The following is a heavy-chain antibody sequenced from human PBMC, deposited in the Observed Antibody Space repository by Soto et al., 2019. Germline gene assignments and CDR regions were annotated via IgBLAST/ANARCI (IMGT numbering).Heavy chain of an antibody. CDR1: GYTFTDYA. V-gene: IGHV1-3*01. D-gene: IGHD2-15*01. CDR2: INAGNGNT. Sequence: VRLVQSGAEVKKPGASVKISCKASGYTFTDYAVQWVRQAPGPRLEWLGWINAGNGNTKYSQIFQGRITVTRDTSASTAYMELSSLTSEDSAVYYCAKGRYCSGGYCFSESHFDCWGQGTLVTVSS. J-gene: IGHJ4*02. CDR3: AKGRYCSGGYCFSESHFDC.